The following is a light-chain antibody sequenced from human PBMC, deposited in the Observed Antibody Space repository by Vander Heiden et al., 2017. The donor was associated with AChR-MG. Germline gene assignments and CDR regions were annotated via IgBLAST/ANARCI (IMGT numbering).Light chain of an antibody. CDR2: GKN. J-gene: IGLJ2*01. CDR3: NSRDSSGNHVV. V-gene: IGLV3-19*01. Sequence: SSELTQDPAVSVALGQTVRITCQGDSRRSYYPSWYQQKPGQAPVLVIYGKNNRPSGIPDRFSGSSSGNTASLTITGAQAEDEADYYCNSRDSSGNHVVFGGGTKLTVL. CDR1: SRRSYY.